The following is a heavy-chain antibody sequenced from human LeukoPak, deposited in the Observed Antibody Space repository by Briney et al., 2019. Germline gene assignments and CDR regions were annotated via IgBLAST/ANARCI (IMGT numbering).Heavy chain of an antibody. CDR3: VKDFCRGGNCPFPFFDS. J-gene: IGHJ4*02. Sequence: GSLRLSCVVSGFTISGHAMSWVRQAPAKGLEWVSITVAGYSETHYADSVRGRFTISRDDSSNTLSLEMNSLRADDTGTYYCVKDFCRGGNCPFPFFDSWGQGTVVTVSS. V-gene: IGHV3-23*01. D-gene: IGHD4-23*01. CDR1: GFTISGHA. CDR2: TVAGYSET.